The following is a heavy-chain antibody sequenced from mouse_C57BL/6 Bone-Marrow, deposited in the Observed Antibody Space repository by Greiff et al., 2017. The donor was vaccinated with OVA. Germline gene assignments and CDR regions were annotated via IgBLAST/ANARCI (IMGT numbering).Heavy chain of an antibody. J-gene: IGHJ4*01. Sequence: VKLVESGPGLVQPSQSLSITCTVSGFSLTSYGVHWVRQSPGKGLEWLGVIWSGGGTDYNAAFISRLSISKDNSKSQVFFKMNSLQADNTAIYYCARRGRRDAMDYWGQGTSVTVSS. CDR2: IWSGGGT. V-gene: IGHV2-2*01. D-gene: IGHD3-3*01. CDR3: ARRGRRDAMDY. CDR1: GFSLTSYG.